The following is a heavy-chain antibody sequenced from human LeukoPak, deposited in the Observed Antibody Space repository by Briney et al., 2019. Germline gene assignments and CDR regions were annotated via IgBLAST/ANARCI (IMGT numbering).Heavy chain of an antibody. CDR1: GGSISSSSYY. CDR3: ARHVYDYVWGSYRYTPWLNYLDV. D-gene: IGHD3-16*02. V-gene: IGHV4-39*01. Sequence: SETLSLTCTVSGGSISSSSYYWGWIRQPPGKGLEGIGSIYYSGSTYYNPSLKSRGTISVDTSKNQFSLKLSSVTAADTAVYYCARHVYDYVWGSYRYTPWLNYLDVWGKGTTVTVSS. J-gene: IGHJ6*03. CDR2: IYYSGST.